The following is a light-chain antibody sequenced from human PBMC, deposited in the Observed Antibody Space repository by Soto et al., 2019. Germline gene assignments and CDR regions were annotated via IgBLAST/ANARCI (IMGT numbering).Light chain of an antibody. J-gene: IGLJ1*01. Sequence: QSALTQPASVSGSLGQSITISCTGTSSDVGGYNYVSWYQQHPGKAPKLMIYDVSNRPSGVSNRFSGSKSGNTASLTISGLQAEDEADYYCSSYTSSSTLHYVFGTGTKVTVL. V-gene: IGLV2-14*01. CDR3: SSYTSSSTLHYV. CDR2: DVS. CDR1: SSDVGGYNY.